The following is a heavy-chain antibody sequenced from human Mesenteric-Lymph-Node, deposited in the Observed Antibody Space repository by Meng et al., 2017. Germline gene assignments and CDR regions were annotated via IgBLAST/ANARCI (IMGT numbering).Heavy chain of an antibody. CDR3: ARARPATAFDY. V-gene: IGHV4-59*01. Sequence: SETLSLTCTVSGDSMTRYYWSWIRQPPGKGLEWIGFIYYSGNTNYNPSLRSRVTISLDMSKTQFSLKLTSLTAADTAVYYCARARPATAFDYWGQGTLVTVSS. CDR1: GDSMTRYY. D-gene: IGHD2-15*01. J-gene: IGHJ4*02. CDR2: IYYSGNT.